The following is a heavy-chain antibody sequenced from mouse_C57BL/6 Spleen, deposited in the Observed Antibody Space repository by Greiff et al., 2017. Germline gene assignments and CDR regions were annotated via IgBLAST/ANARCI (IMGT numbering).Heavy chain of an antibody. CDR1: GYTFTSYD. D-gene: IGHD4-1*01. J-gene: IGHJ4*01. Sequence: VKLVESGPELVKPGASVKLSCKASGYTFTSYDINWVKQRPGQGLEWIGWIYPRDGSTKYNEKFKGKATLTVDTSSSTAYMELHSLTSEDSAVYFCARYDWDDAMDYWGQGTSVTVSS. CDR2: IYPRDGST. CDR3: ARYDWDDAMDY. V-gene: IGHV1-85*01.